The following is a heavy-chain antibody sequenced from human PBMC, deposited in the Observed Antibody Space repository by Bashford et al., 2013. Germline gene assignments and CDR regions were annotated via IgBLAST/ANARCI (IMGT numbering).Heavy chain of an antibody. Sequence: ASVKVSCRTSGFSFSDSYIHWVRQAPGQGPEWMGRIIPNRGYTEYAQRFQGRVTMTRDTSINTASMELSRLTSDDTAVYFCAREVSGSPPRHYDYWGQGTPVTVSS. CDR1: GFSFSDSY. V-gene: IGHV1-2*06. CDR2: IIPNRGYT. J-gene: IGHJ4*01. CDR3: AREVSGSPPRHYDY. D-gene: IGHD5-12*01.